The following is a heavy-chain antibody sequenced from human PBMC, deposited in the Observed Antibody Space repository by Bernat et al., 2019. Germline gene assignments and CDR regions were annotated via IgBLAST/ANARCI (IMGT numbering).Heavy chain of an antibody. D-gene: IGHD6-19*01. CDR3: ARDFREWLLVGMIDY. J-gene: IGHJ4*02. CDR2: IYYSGST. V-gene: IGHV4-39*02. Sequence: QLQLQESGPGLVKPSETLSLTCTVSGGSISSSSYYWGWIRQPPGKGLEWSGSIYYSGSTYYNPSLKSRVTISVDTSKNQFSLKLSSVTAADTAVYYCARDFREWLLVGMIDYWGQGTLVTVSS. CDR1: GGSISSSSYY.